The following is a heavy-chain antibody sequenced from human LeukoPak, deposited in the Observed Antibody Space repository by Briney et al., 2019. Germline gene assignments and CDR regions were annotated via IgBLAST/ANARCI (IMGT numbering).Heavy chain of an antibody. V-gene: IGHV3-74*01. CDR3: ATKGKYYYDSSGPTFDY. CDR2: IKSDGGET. Sequence: GGSLRLSCAASGFTFSSYWMHWVRQAPGKGLMWVSRIKSDGGETSYADSVKGRFTISRDNARNTLYLQMNGLRAEDTAVYYCATKGKYYYDSSGPTFDYWGQGTLVTVSS. J-gene: IGHJ4*02. D-gene: IGHD3-22*01. CDR1: GFTFSSYW.